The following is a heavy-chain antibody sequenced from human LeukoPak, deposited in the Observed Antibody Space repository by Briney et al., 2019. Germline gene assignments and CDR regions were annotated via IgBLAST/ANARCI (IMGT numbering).Heavy chain of an antibody. V-gene: IGHV4-59*08. CDR2: IYYSGST. D-gene: IGHD6-13*01. CDR3: ARQWSGSSWLISDY. CDR1: GGSISNYY. Sequence: SETLSLTCTVSGGSISNYYWSWIRQPPGKGLEWIGYIYYSGSTNYNPSLKSRVTISVDTSKNQFSLKLSSVAAADTAVYYCARQWSGSSWLISDYWGQGTLVTVSS. J-gene: IGHJ4*02.